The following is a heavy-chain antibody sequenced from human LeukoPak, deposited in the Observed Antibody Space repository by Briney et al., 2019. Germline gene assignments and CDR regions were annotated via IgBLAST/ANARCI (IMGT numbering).Heavy chain of an antibody. CDR2: INHSGST. Sequence: PSETLSLTCAVYGGSFSAYYWSWIRQPPGKGLEWIGEINHSGSTNFNPSLKSRVTISVDTSKNQFSLKLSSVTAADTAVYYCARGEFNWGVDYWGQGTLVTVSS. CDR1: GGSFSAYY. CDR3: ARGEFNWGVDY. J-gene: IGHJ4*02. V-gene: IGHV4-34*01. D-gene: IGHD7-27*01.